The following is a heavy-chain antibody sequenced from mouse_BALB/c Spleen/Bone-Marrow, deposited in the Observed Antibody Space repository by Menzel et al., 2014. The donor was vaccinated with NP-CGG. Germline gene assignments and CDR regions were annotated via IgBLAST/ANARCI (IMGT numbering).Heavy chain of an antibody. CDR2: IYPSDSYT. CDR1: GYTFTSYW. D-gene: IGHD1-1*01. CDR3: TRGDYYGSSSFAY. J-gene: IGHJ3*01. Sequence: QVQLKQSGAELVRPGASVKLSCKASGYTFTSYWINWVKQRPGQGLEWIGNIYPSDSYTNYNQKFKDQATLTVDKSSSTAYMHLTSPTSEDSAVYYCTRGDYYGSSSFAYWGQGTLVTVSA. V-gene: IGHV1-69*02.